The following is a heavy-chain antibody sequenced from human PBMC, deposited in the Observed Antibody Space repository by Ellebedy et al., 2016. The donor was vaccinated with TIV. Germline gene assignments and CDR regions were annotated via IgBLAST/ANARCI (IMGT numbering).Heavy chain of an antibody. CDR1: GYSFTNYW. D-gene: IGHD3-22*01. CDR2: IYPVDSDS. J-gene: IGHJ3*02. CDR3: AIQYYDSSGYYRDDAFDI. V-gene: IGHV5-51*01. Sequence: GGSLRLXXKGSGYSFTNYWIGWVRQRPGKGLEWMGIIYPVDSDSQSSPSFQGQVTISADSSSRTAYLQWSSLKASDTAMYYCAIQYYDSSGYYRDDAFDIWGQGTLVTVSS.